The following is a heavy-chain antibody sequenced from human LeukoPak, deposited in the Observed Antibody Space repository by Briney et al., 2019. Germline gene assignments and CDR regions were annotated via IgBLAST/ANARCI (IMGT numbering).Heavy chain of an antibody. Sequence: SETLSLTCTVSGGSISSYYWSWIRQPPGKGLEWIGYIYYSGSTNYNPSLKSRVTISVDTSKNQFSLKLSSVTAADTAVYYCARGGPVGATIRRFDYWGQGTLVTVSS. V-gene: IGHV4-59*12. CDR2: IYYSGST. CDR1: GGSISSYY. CDR3: ARGGPVGATIRRFDY. J-gene: IGHJ4*02. D-gene: IGHD1-26*01.